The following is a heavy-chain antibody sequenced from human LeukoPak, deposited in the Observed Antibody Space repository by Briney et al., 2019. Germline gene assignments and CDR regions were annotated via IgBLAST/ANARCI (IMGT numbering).Heavy chain of an antibody. CDR3: ARDEHRLGSYRDY. Sequence: GASVKVSCTASGGTFSSYAISWVRQAPGQGLEWMGWIGAHSGDTNYAQKFQGRVTMTTETSMSTAYMELRSLRSDDTAVYYCARDEHRLGSYRDYWGQGTLVTVSS. CDR2: IGAHSGDT. D-gene: IGHD3-10*01. J-gene: IGHJ4*02. V-gene: IGHV1-18*01. CDR1: GGTFSSYA.